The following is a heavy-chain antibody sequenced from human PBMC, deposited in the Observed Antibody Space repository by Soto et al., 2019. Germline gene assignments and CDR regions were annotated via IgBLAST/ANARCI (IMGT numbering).Heavy chain of an antibody. D-gene: IGHD3-3*01. V-gene: IGHV1-69*01. Sequence: QVQLVQSGAEVKKPGSSVKVSCKASGGTFSSYAISWVRQAPGQGLEWMGGIIPIFGTANYAQKFQGRVTITAGESTSTAYMELSSLRSEDTAVYYCARGGGGDFWSGYYPLNGMDVWGQGTTVTVSS. J-gene: IGHJ6*02. CDR2: IIPIFGTA. CDR1: GGTFSSYA. CDR3: ARGGGGDFWSGYYPLNGMDV.